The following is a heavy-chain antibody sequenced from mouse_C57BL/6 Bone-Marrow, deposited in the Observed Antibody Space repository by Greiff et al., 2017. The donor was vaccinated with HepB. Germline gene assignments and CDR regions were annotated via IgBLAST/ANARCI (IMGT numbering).Heavy chain of an antibody. Sequence: QVQLQQPGAELVMPGASVKLSCKASGYTFTSYWMHWVKQRPGQGLEWIGEIDPSDSYTNYNQKFKGKSTLTVDKSSSTAYMQLSSLTSEDSAVYYCARFPYGKDYWGQGTTLTVSS. CDR1: GYTFTSYW. J-gene: IGHJ2*01. D-gene: IGHD2-1*01. V-gene: IGHV1-69*01. CDR2: IDPSDSYT. CDR3: ARFPYGKDY.